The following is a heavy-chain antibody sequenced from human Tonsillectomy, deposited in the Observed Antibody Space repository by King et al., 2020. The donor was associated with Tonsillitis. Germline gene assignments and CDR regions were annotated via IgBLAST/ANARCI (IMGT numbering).Heavy chain of an antibody. D-gene: IGHD3-10*01. J-gene: IGHJ4*02. CDR1: GFTFSSYW. CDR2: IKQDGSEK. CDR3: ARDLVDYYGSGVTRSPPYH. Sequence: EVQLVESGGGLVQPGGSLRLSCATSGFTFSSYWMSWVRQAPGKGLEWVANIKQDGSEKYYVDSVKGRFTISRDNAKNSLYLQMNSLRADDTAVYYCARDLVDYYGSGVTRSPPYHWGQGTLVTVSS. V-gene: IGHV3-7*04.